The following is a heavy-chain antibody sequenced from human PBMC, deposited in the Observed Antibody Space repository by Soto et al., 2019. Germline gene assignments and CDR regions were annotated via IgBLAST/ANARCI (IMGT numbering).Heavy chain of an antibody. CDR1: GGSISSGGYS. Sequence: SETLSLTCAVSGGSISSGGYSWSWIRQPPGKGLEWIGYIYHSGSTYYNPSLKSRVSISIDTSNNQFFLELTSVTAADTAVYYCASLVAGYSYGHFDYWGQGTLVTVSS. CDR2: IYHSGST. J-gene: IGHJ4*02. CDR3: ASLVAGYSYGHFDY. D-gene: IGHD5-18*01. V-gene: IGHV4-30-2*01.